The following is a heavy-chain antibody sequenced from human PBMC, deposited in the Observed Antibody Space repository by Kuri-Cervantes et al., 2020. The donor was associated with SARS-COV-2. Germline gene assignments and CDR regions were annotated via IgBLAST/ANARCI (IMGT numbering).Heavy chain of an antibody. CDR2: IYHGGST. CDR1: GGSISSSNW. D-gene: IGHD3-3*01. CDR3: ARRHYDFWSGYYHDY. Sequence: SCAVSGGSISSSNWWSWVRQPPGKGLEWIGEIYHGGSTNYNPSLKSRVTISVDTSKNQFSLKLSSVTAADTAVYYCARRHYDFWSGYYHDYWGQGTLVTVSS. J-gene: IGHJ4*02. V-gene: IGHV4-4*02.